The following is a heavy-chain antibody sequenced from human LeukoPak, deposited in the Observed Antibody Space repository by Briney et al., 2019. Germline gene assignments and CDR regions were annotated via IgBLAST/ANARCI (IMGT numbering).Heavy chain of an antibody. V-gene: IGHV3-48*03. D-gene: IGHD3-10*02. CDR3: AELGITMIGGV. CDR1: GFTLSSYE. Sequence: GGSLRPSCAAAGFTLSSYEMNWVRQAPGKGLEWVSYISSSGTTINYADSVKGRFTISRDNAKNSLYLQMNSLRAEDTAVYYCAELGITMIGGVWGKGTTVAISS. J-gene: IGHJ6*04. CDR2: ISSSGTTI.